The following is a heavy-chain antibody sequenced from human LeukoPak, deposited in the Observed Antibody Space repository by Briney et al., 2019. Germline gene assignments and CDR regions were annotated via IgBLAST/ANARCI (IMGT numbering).Heavy chain of an antibody. V-gene: IGHV4-34*01. CDR1: GGSFTDYY. CDR2: IHHRAGA. D-gene: IGHD2-21*02. CDR3: ARGPVRDDGLTGISYYFGLDV. J-gene: IGHJ6*02. Sequence: PSETLSLTCAVYGGSFTDYYWSWIRHLPGKGLEWIGEIHHRAGANYNPSLWGRVTISADTSKNQSPLHLTSVTAADTATFYCARGPVRDDGLTGISYYFGLDVWGHGTTVTVFS.